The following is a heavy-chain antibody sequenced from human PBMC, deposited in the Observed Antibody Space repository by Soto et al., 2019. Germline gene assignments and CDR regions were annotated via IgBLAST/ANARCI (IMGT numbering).Heavy chain of an antibody. CDR3: TSDLYCSNVHCWNF. CDR1: GLTFSSAW. J-gene: IGHJ4*02. CDR2: IKSKTDGETT. D-gene: IGHD4-4*01. Sequence: EVQLVESGGGLVKPGGSLRLSCAPSGLTFSSAWLGWVRQAPGKGLEWVGRIKSKTDGETTDYAAPVRGRFTISRDDSKSTLFLQMTSLKIEDTGVYYCTSDLYCSNVHCWNFWGQGTLVTVSS. V-gene: IGHV3-15*01.